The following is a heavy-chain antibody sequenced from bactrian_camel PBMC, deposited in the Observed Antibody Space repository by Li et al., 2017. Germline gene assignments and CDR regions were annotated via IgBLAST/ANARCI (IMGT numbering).Heavy chain of an antibody. Sequence: QVQLVESGGGSVQAGGSLTLSCAASGDLERRNCIGWFRQSPGKSREGLAARDSHGRTSYAESVKGRFTISQDNDKNTLFLHLNNLKPEDSAMYYCAADRCLSLPPEGWDVLIGGDYSAQGTQVTVS. V-gene: IGHV3S53*01. D-gene: IGHD5*01. CDR1: GDLERRNC. J-gene: IGHJ4*01. CDR2: RDSHGRT.